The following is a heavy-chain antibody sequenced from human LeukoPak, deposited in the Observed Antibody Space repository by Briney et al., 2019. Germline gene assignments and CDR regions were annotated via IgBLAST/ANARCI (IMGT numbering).Heavy chain of an antibody. J-gene: IGHJ5*02. V-gene: IGHV4-59*08. CDR1: GGSISSYY. CDR3: ARLSSSWYLGWFDP. D-gene: IGHD6-13*01. Sequence: PSETLSLTCTVSGGSISSYYWSWIRQPPGKGLEWIGYIYYSGSTNYNPSLKSRVTISVDTSKNQFSLKLSSVTAADTAVYYCARLSSSWYLGWFDPWGQGTLVAVSS. CDR2: IYYSGST.